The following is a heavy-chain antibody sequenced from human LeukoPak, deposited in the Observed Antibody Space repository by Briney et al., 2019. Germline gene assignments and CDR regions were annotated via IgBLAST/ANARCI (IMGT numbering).Heavy chain of an antibody. Sequence: PSETLSLTCTVSGYSISSGYYWSWIRQPPGKGLEWIGEINHSGSTNYNPSLKSRVTISVDTSKNQFSLKLSSVTAADTAVYYCARDLGPNGGFTFDIWGQGTMVTVSS. CDR2: INHSGST. J-gene: IGHJ3*02. CDR3: ARDLGPNGGFTFDI. CDR1: GYSISSGYY. D-gene: IGHD3-16*01. V-gene: IGHV4-38-2*02.